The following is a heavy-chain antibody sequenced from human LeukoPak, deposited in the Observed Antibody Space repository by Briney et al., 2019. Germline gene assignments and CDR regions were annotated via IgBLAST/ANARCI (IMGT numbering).Heavy chain of an antibody. CDR2: IYYSGST. V-gene: IGHV4-59*08. CDR3: ARHEGTNWLFLDY. Sequence: AETLSLTCTVSGGSISSYYWSWIRQPPGKGLEWVGYIYYSGSTNYNPSLKSRVTISVDKSKNQFSLKLSSVTAADTAVYYCARHEGTNWLFLDYWGQGTLVTVSS. J-gene: IGHJ4*02. CDR1: GGSISSYY. D-gene: IGHD1-1*01.